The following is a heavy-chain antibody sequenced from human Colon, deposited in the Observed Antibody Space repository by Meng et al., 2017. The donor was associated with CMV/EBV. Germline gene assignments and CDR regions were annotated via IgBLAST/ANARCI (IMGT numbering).Heavy chain of an antibody. D-gene: IGHD2-2*01. CDR3: VSVVVVPAAMPSSAFDM. CDR2: FIPILGRA. Sequence: SVPVSCQASGGTFNNHTITWVRQAPGQGLECMGRFIPILGRANYAQKFQGRLTITADKSTNTAYMQLTSLRSEDTAMYYCVSVVVVPAAMPSSAFDMWGQGTMVTVSS. V-gene: IGHV1-69*02. J-gene: IGHJ3*02. CDR1: GGTFNNHT.